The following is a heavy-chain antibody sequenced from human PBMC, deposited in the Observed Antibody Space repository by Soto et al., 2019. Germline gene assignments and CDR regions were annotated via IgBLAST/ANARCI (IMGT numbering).Heavy chain of an antibody. CDR1: GFTFSSYG. Sequence: QVQLVESGGGVVQPGRSLRLSCAASGFTFSSYGMHWVRQAPGKGLEWVAVIWYDGSNKYYADSVKGQFTISRDNSKNTLYLQMNSLRAEDTAVYYCARDLGEDDTMIVVVSYYGMDVWGQGTTVTVSS. CDR2: IWYDGSNK. V-gene: IGHV3-33*01. CDR3: ARDLGEDDTMIVVVSYYGMDV. J-gene: IGHJ6*02. D-gene: IGHD3-22*01.